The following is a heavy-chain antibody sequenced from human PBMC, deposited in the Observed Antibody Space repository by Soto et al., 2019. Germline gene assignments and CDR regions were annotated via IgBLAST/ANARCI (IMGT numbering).Heavy chain of an antibody. CDR3: ARDSFSGYYFDY. J-gene: IGHJ4*02. CDR1: GYTFTSYG. CDR2: ISAYNGNT. D-gene: IGHD6-25*01. Sequence: QVQLVQSGAEVKKPGASVKVSCKASGYTFTSYGISWVRLAPGPGIEWMGWISAYNGNTNYAQKLQGRVTMTTDTSTSTAYRERRSLRSDDTAVYYCARDSFSGYYFDYWGQGTLVTVSS. V-gene: IGHV1-18*01.